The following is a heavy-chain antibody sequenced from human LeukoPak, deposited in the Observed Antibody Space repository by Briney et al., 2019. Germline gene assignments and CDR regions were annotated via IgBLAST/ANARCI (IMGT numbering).Heavy chain of an antibody. CDR1: GVSISSYY. CDR3: ARHRRNYGMDV. V-gene: IGHV4-59*01. J-gene: IGHJ6*02. Sequence: SETLSLTCPVSGVSISSYYWSWIRQTPGRGLEWIGFVDYSGSANYNPSLKSRVTISVDTSKTQFSLKLSSVTAADTAVYYCARHRRNYGMDVWGQGTTVTVSS. CDR2: VDYSGSA.